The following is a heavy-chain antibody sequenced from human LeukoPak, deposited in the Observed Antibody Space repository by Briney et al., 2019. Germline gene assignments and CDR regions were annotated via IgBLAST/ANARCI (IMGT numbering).Heavy chain of an antibody. Sequence: GGSLRLSCAASAFTFSSYGMHWVRQAPGKGLEWVAFIRYDGSNKYYADSVKGRFTISRDNSKNTLYLQMNSLRADDTAVYYCAKEIYGDSTGGRFQHWGQGTLVTVSS. CDR1: AFTFSSYG. D-gene: IGHD4-17*01. CDR3: AKEIYGDSTGGRFQH. V-gene: IGHV3-30*02. J-gene: IGHJ1*01. CDR2: IRYDGSNK.